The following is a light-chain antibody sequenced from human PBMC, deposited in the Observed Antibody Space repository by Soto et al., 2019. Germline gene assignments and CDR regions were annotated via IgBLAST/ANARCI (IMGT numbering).Light chain of an antibody. CDR2: AAS. CDR1: ESIARH. Sequence: DIKMTQSPSSLSASVGDRVTITCRASESIARHLNWYQQKPGRAPNLLIYAASSLQNGVPSRFRGGGSGTDFTLTISNLQPEDFATYYCQQTYSTLSITFGQGTRLEIK. CDR3: QQTYSTLSIT. V-gene: IGKV1-39*01. J-gene: IGKJ5*01.